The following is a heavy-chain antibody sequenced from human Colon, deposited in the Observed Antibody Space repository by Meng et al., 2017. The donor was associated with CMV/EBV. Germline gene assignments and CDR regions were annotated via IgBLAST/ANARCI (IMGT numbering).Heavy chain of an antibody. D-gene: IGHD1-26*01. CDR2: RNSDGTSA. V-gene: IGHV3-74*01. CDR3: ARGYSGTYRADY. Sequence: SCAASGVTFSSYWMHWVRQVPGKGLVWVSRRNSDGTSASYADSVQGRFTISRDNAKSTLYLQMNSLRAEDTAVYYCARGYSGTYRADYWGQGTLVTVSS. CDR1: GVTFSSYW. J-gene: IGHJ4*02.